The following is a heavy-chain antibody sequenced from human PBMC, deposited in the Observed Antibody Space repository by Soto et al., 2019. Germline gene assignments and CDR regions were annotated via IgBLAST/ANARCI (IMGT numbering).Heavy chain of an antibody. V-gene: IGHV1-46*01. D-gene: IGHD6-19*01. CDR2: INPSGGST. CDR1: GYTFTSYY. Sequence: ASVKVSCKASGYTFTSYYMHWVRQAPGQGLEWMGIINPSGGSTSYAQKFQGRVTMTRDTSTSTVYMELSSLRSEDTAVYYCARALQWLPNYYYYYGMDVWGQGTTVTV. CDR3: ARALQWLPNYYYYYGMDV. J-gene: IGHJ6*02.